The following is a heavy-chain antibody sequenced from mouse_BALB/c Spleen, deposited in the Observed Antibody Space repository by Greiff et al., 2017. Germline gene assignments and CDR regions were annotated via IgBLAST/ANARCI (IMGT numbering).Heavy chain of an antibody. D-gene: IGHD2-1*01. V-gene: IGHV1-18*01. J-gene: IGHJ4*01. CDR1: GYTFTDYN. CDR3: ARWNYGNYPYAMDY. Sequence: EVQLVESGPELVKPGASVKIPCKASGYTFTDYNMDWVKQSHGKSLEWIGDINPNNGGTIYNQKFKGKATLTVDKSSSTAYMELRSLTSEDTAVYYCARWNYGNYPYAMDYWGQGTSVTVSS. CDR2: INPNNGGT.